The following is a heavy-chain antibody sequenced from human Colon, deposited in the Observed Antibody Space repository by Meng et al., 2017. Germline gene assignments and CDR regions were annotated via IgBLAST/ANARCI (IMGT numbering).Heavy chain of an antibody. CDR2: IHHGGTT. CDR1: CGAISSNFW. CDR3: ARIDYGGNGIEKYFFDY. Sequence: RPSGTLPRTWAGCCGAISSNFWWSCVPQSPKKGLEWIGEIHHGGTTNYNPSLKSRVTISVDTSNNQFSLKLSSVTAADTAVYYCARIDYGGNGIEKYFFDYWGQGTLVTVSS. D-gene: IGHD4-23*01. V-gene: IGHV4-4*02. J-gene: IGHJ4*02.